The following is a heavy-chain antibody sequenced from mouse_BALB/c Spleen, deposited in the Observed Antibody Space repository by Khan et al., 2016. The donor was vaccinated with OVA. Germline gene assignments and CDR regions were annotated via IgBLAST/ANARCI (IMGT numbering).Heavy chain of an antibody. V-gene: IGHV5-6*02. CDR1: GFTFSSYS. Sequence: EVKLEESGGDLVKPGGSLKLSCAASGFTFSSYSMSWVRQTPDKRLEWVATISSGGDYTYYPDSVKGRFTISRDNAKNTLYLQMSSLKSEDTAMCYCASHLTGSFAYWGQGTLGTVSA. J-gene: IGHJ3*01. CDR3: ASHLTGSFAY. CDR2: ISSGGDYT. D-gene: IGHD4-1*01.